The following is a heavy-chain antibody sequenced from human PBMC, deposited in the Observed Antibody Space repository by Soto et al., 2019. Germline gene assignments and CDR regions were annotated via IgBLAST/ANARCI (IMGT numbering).Heavy chain of an antibody. D-gene: IGHD3-10*01. CDR3: ARTGSGSYLRGDY. J-gene: IGHJ4*02. V-gene: IGHV3-30-3*01. CDR2: ISDDGSNK. CDR1: GFTFSSYA. Sequence: QVQLVESGGGVXQPGXXLRLSCAASGFTFSSYAMHWVRQAPGKGLEWVAVISDDGSNKYYADSVKGRFTISRDNSKNTLYLEMNSLRAEDTAVYYCARTGSGSYLRGDYWGQGTLVTVSS.